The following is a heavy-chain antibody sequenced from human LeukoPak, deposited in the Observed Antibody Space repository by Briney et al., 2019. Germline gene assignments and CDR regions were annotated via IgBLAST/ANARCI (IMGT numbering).Heavy chain of an antibody. CDR2: IYTGGGT. V-gene: IGHV3-66*01. Sequence: GGSLRLSCAASGFIVNNYYMNWVRQAPGKGLKWVSVIYTGGGTSYADSVKGRFTISRDNSKNTLYLQMNSLRAEDTAVYYCAREPMWQSPSQVDRWGQGTLVTVSS. D-gene: IGHD2-21*01. CDR1: GFIVNNYY. J-gene: IGHJ5*02. CDR3: AREPMWQSPSQVDR.